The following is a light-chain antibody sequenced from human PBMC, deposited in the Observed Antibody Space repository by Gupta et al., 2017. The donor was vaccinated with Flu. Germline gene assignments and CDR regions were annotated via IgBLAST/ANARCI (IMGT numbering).Light chain of an antibody. CDR3: QAWDSSTGG. CDR1: KLGDKY. Sequence: ALSQPPPLPGSPGQTASITCSGDKLGDKYACWYQQKPGQSPVLGIYQDSKRPSGIPERFSGSNSGKKANLTISGTQAMDEADDYCQAWDSSTGGLVGGTKL. V-gene: IGLV3-1*01. J-gene: IGLJ3*02. CDR2: QDS.